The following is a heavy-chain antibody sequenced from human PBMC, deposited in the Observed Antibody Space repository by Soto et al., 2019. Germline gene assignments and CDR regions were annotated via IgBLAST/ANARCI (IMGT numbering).Heavy chain of an antibody. V-gene: IGHV5-51*01. CDR3: ARRVRSCSSICCLYFDY. Sequence: GESLKISCKGSGYSFTSYWIGWVRQMPGKGLEWMGIMYPSDSDTRYSPSFQGQVSISADKSISTAYLQWSSLKASDTAMYYCARRVRSCSSICCLYFDYWGQGTLVTVSS. J-gene: IGHJ4*02. CDR1: GYSFTSYW. CDR2: MYPSDSDT. D-gene: IGHD2-2*01.